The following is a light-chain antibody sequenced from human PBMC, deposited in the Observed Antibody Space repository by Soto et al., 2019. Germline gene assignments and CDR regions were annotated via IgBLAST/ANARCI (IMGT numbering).Light chain of an antibody. V-gene: IGKV3-11*01. CDR3: LQRSNWLT. CDR2: EAS. CDR1: QNINTH. J-gene: IGKJ4*01. Sequence: EIVLTQSPATLSLSPGERATLSCRASQNINTHLAWYQQRPGQVPRLLIYEASNRATGIPARFSGSGSGTDFTLTISSLEAEDFAVYYCLQRSNWLTFGGGTKVEIK.